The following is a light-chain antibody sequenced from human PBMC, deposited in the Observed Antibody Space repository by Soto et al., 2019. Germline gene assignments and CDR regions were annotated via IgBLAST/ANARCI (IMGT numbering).Light chain of an antibody. V-gene: IGKV2-28*01. CDR3: QQYYNWPRT. CDR2: LGS. J-gene: IGKJ5*01. Sequence: DIVMTQSPLSLPVTPGEPASISCRSSQSLLHSNGYNYLHWYLQKPGQSPQLLIYLGSNRASGVPARFSGSGSGTEFTLTINSLQAEDCAVYYCQQYYNWPRTFGQGTRLEI. CDR1: QSLLHSNGYNY.